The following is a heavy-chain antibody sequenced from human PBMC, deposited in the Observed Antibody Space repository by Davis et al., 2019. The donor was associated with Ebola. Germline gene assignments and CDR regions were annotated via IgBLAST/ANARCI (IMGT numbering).Heavy chain of an antibody. Sequence: GESLKISCAASGFTFSTYWMSWVRQAPGKGLEWVANIKTDGSEEHYVDFVKGRFTMSRDNAKNSLYLQLDSLRDEDTAVYYCARWGLRGNYDSWSGSDYYFDYWGQGTLVIVSS. CDR1: GFTFSTYW. CDR2: IKTDGSEE. CDR3: ARWGLRGNYDSWSGSDYYFDY. D-gene: IGHD3-3*01. V-gene: IGHV3-7*01. J-gene: IGHJ4*02.